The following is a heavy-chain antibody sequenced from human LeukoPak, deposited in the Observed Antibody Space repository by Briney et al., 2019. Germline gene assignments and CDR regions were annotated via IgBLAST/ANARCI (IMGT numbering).Heavy chain of an antibody. J-gene: IGHJ4*02. CDR3: AKDQEVVVVITGKFDY. D-gene: IGHD3-22*01. CDR2: ISGSGGST. Sequence: GGSLRLSCAASGFTFSSYAISWVRQAPGKGLEWVSAISGSGGSTYYADSVKGRFTISRDNSKNTLYLQMNSLRAGDTAVYYSAKDQEVVVVITGKFDYWGQGTLVTVSS. V-gene: IGHV3-23*01. CDR1: GFTFSSYA.